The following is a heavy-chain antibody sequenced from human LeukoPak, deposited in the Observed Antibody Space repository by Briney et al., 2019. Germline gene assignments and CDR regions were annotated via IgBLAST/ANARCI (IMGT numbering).Heavy chain of an antibody. V-gene: IGHV4-59*01. CDR1: GGSISSYY. Sequence: SETLSLTCTVSGGSISSYYWSWIRQPPGKGLEWIGYIYYSGSTSYNPSLKSRVTISVDTSKNQFSLKLSSVTAADTTVYYCARFRLGSDYYHMDVWGKGTTVTVSS. J-gene: IGHJ6*03. CDR2: IYYSGST. CDR3: ARFRLGSDYYHMDV. D-gene: IGHD7-27*01.